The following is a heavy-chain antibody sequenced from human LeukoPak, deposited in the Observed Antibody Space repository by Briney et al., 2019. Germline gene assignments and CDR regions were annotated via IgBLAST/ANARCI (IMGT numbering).Heavy chain of an antibody. Sequence: SVKVSCKASGGTFSSYAISWARQAPGQGLEWMGGIIPIFGTANYAQKFQGRVTITTDESTSTAYMELSSLRSEDTAVYYCARSPPVYYDILTGYYFDYWGQGTLVTVSS. J-gene: IGHJ4*02. D-gene: IGHD3-9*01. CDR2: IIPIFGTA. V-gene: IGHV1-69*05. CDR3: ARSPPVYYDILTGYYFDY. CDR1: GGTFSSYA.